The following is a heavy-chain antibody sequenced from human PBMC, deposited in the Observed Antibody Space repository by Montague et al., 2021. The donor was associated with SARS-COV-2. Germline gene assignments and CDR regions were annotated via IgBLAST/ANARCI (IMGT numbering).Heavy chain of an antibody. CDR2: TYYRSKWYN. CDR1: GDSVSSNSAA. D-gene: IGHD5-18*01. Sequence: CAISGDSVSSNSAAWNWIRQSPSGGLEWLGRTYYRSKWYNDYAVSVKSRITINPDTSKNQFSLQLNSVTPEDTAVYYCARGTRIQLWFDRDYYYGMDVWGQGTTVTVSS. V-gene: IGHV6-1*01. J-gene: IGHJ6*02. CDR3: ARGTRIQLWFDRDYYYGMDV.